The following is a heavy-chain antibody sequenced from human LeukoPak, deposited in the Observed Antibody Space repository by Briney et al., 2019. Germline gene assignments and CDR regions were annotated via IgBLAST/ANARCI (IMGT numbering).Heavy chain of an antibody. J-gene: IGHJ4*02. D-gene: IGHD3-22*01. CDR2: LSGSGGST. CDR1: GFTFSSYA. V-gene: IGHV3-23*01. CDR3: AKEPDPYYYDSSGYYIVYYFDY. Sequence: GGSLRLSCAASGFTFSSYAMSWVRQAPGKGLEWVSALSGSGGSTYYADSVKGRFTISRDNSKNTLYLQMNSLRAEDTAVYYCAKEPDPYYYDSSGYYIVYYFDYWGQGTLVTVSS.